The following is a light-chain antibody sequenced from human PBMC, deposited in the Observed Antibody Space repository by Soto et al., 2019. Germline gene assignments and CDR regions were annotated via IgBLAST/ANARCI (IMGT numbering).Light chain of an antibody. CDR1: QSISSY. J-gene: IGKJ1*01. CDR3: HQTYSTSQT. V-gene: IGKV1-39*01. CDR2: SAS. Sequence: DIQMTQSPSSLSASVGDRVTITFRASQSISSYLNWYQQKPGKAPKLLIYSASTLQSGVPSRFSGSGSGTDFTLTITSLQPEDFGTYYCHQTYSTSQTFGQVTKVDIK.